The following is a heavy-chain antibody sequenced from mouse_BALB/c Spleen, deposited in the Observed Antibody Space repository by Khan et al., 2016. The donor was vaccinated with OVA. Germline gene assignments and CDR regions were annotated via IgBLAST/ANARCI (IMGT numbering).Heavy chain of an antibody. J-gene: IGHJ4*01. Sequence: QIQLVQSGPELKKPGETVKISCKASGYTFTHYGMNWVKQAPGKGLKWMGWINTYTGEPTYADDFKGRFAFSLETSASTAYLQINNLKNEDTATEFCARPPYFSDVMVYWGQGTSVTVSA. V-gene: IGHV9-3-1*01. CDR1: GYTFTHYG. CDR2: INTYTGEP. CDR3: ARPPYFSDVMVY. D-gene: IGHD2-10*01.